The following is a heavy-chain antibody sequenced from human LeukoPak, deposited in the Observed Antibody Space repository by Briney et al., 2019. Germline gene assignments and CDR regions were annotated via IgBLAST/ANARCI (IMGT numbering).Heavy chain of an antibody. Sequence: ASVKVSCKASGYTFTGYYMHWVRQAPGQGLEWMGWINPNSGGTNYAQKFQGRVTMPRDTSISTAYMELSSLRSEDTAVYYCARGVVVVAATHVFDPWGQGTLVTVSS. J-gene: IGHJ5*02. D-gene: IGHD2-15*01. CDR1: GYTFTGYY. CDR3: ARGVVVVAATHVFDP. CDR2: INPNSGGT. V-gene: IGHV1-2*02.